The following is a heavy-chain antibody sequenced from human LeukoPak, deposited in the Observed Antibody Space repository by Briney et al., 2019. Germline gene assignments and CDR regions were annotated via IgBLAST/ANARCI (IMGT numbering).Heavy chain of an antibody. CDR1: GGSISSYY. CDR3: ARITVGGAFDI. V-gene: IGHV4-59*01. CDR2: IYYSGST. Sequence: SETLSLTCTVSGGSISSYYWSWIRQPPGKGLEWIGDIYYSGSTNYNPSLKSRVPISVDPSKNQSSLTLSSVTAADTAVYYCARITVGGAFDIWGQGTMVTVSS. J-gene: IGHJ3*02. D-gene: IGHD3-16*01.